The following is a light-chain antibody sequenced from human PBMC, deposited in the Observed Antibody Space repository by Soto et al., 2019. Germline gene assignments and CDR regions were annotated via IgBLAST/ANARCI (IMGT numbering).Light chain of an antibody. J-gene: IGKJ5*01. CDR3: QQYGYSPIT. V-gene: IGKV3-20*01. Sequence: PGERATLSCRPSQSLSSSHLAWYXHKXAXXXRXXXYAASSRATGSPDRFSGGGSGTDFTLTISRLEPEDFAVYYCQQYGYSPITFGQGTRLEIK. CDR1: QSLSSSH. CDR2: AAS.